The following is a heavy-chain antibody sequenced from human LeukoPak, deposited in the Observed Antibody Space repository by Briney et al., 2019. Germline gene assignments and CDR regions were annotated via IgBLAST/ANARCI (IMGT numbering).Heavy chain of an antibody. D-gene: IGHD5-12*01. CDR1: GGSISSYY. V-gene: IGHV4-59*01. CDR2: IYYSGST. Sequence: SETLSLTCTVSGGSISSYYWSWIRQPPGKGLEWIGYIYYSGSTNYNPSLKSRVTISVDTSKNQFSLKLSSVTAADTAVYYCARARTNQRGYSGYDRVYYFDYWGQGTLVTVSS. J-gene: IGHJ4*02. CDR3: ARARTNQRGYSGYDRVYYFDY.